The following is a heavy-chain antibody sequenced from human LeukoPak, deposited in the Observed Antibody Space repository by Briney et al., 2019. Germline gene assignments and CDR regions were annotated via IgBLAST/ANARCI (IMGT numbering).Heavy chain of an antibody. D-gene: IGHD6-19*01. CDR3: ARHVSGWYGGAFDI. CDR1: GGSIRSYY. J-gene: IGHJ3*02. CDR2: IYYSGST. V-gene: IGHV4-59*08. Sequence: SETLSLTCTVSGGSIRSYYWSWIRQPPGEGLEWIGYIYYSGSTNYNPSLKSRVTISVDTSKNQFSLKLSSVTAADTAVYYCARHVSGWYGGAFDIWGQGTMVTVSS.